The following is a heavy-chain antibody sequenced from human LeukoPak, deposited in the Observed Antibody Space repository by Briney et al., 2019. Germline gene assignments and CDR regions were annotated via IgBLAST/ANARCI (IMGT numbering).Heavy chain of an antibody. D-gene: IGHD5-18*01. CDR2: IYYSGST. J-gene: IGHJ4*02. CDR1: GRFKSRHY. CDR3: TRVQMGYRYGLFDY. Sequence: TSETLSLTCTVSGRFKSRHYWRGLRQPPGKGLEWIGYIYYSGSTNYNPSLKSRVTISVHTSKNQFSLKLSSVTAADTAVYYCTRVQMGYRYGLFDYWGQGTLVTVSS. V-gene: IGHV4-59*11.